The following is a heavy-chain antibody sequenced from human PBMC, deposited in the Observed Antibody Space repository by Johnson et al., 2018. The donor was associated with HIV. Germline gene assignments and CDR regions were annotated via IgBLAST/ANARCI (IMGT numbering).Heavy chain of an antibody. V-gene: IGHV3-9*01. Sequence: VQLVESGGGVVQPGRSLRLSCAASGFTFSSYGMHWVRQAPGKGLEWVSGISWNSGSIGYADSVKGRFTISRDNAKNSLYLQMNSLRAEDTALYYCATISVIPSRVNDAFDIWGQGTMVTVSS. D-gene: IGHD3-16*02. J-gene: IGHJ3*02. CDR1: GFTFSSYG. CDR3: ATISVIPSRVNDAFDI. CDR2: ISWNSGSI.